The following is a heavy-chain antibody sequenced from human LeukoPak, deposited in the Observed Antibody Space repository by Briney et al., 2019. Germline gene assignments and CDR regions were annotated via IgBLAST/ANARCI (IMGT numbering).Heavy chain of an antibody. CDR2: IIPIFGTA. V-gene: IGHV1-69*05. Sequence: ASVKVSCKASGGTFITYTINWVRQAPGQGLEWMGGIIPIFGTANYAQKSQGRVTVTTDDSTSTAFMELSSLRSEDTAVYYCATYMLRDNWNVHTFDSWGQGTLVTVSS. CDR3: ATYMLRDNWNVHTFDS. CDR1: GGTFITYT. D-gene: IGHD1-1*01. J-gene: IGHJ4*02.